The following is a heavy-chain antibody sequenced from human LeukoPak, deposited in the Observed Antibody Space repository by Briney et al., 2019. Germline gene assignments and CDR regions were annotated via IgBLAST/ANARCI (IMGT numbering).Heavy chain of an antibody. CDR3: ARLGAAPYFDY. D-gene: IGHD1-26*01. CDR1: GGSISSSSYY. Sequence: SETLSLTCTVSGGSISSSSYYWGWIRQPPGKGLEWIGSIYYSGSTYYNPSLKSRVTISVDTSKNQFSLKLSSVTAADTAVYYCARLGAAPYFDYWGQGTLVTVSS. J-gene: IGHJ4*02. V-gene: IGHV4-39*01. CDR2: IYYSGST.